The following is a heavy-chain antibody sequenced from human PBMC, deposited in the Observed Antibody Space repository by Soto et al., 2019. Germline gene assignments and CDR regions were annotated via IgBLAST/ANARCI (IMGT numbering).Heavy chain of an antibody. J-gene: IGHJ4*02. D-gene: IGHD3-22*01. CDR1: GFSFTTYA. Sequence: EVQLFESGGGLAQPGGSLTLSCATSGFSFTTYAMSWVRQAPGKGPELVSSISGSGSFTYYADSVRGRFTISSDVSRNTVYLRMNSLRADDTAVSYCATEGQYHYDSSGEFDHWGQGALVTVSP. V-gene: IGHV3-23*01. CDR2: ISGSGSFT. CDR3: ATEGQYHYDSSGEFDH.